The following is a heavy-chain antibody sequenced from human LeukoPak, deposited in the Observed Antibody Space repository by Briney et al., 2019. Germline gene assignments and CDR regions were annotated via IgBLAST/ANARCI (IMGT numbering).Heavy chain of an antibody. V-gene: IGHV3-48*01. CDR2: ISSSSSTI. D-gene: IGHD6-19*01. CDR1: GFTVRSNY. CDR3: ARDGSPSGWYFDAFDI. J-gene: IGHJ3*02. Sequence: PGGSLRLSCAASGFTVRSNYMSWVRQAPGKGLEWVSYISSSSSTIYYADSVKGRFTTSRDNAKNSLYLQMNSLRAEDTAVYYCARDGSPSGWYFDAFDIWGQGTLVTVSS.